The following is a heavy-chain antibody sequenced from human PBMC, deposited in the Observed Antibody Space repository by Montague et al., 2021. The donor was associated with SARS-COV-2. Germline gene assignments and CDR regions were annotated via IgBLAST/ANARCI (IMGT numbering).Heavy chain of an antibody. CDR3: VRASLIKARIAVAGTTVY. CDR2: ISYDGSNK. V-gene: IGHV3-30*09. Sequence: SLRLSCPASGSTFNNYAMHWVRQAPGKGLEWVAIISYDGSNKYYADSVKGRFAISRDNSKNTLYLQMNSLRAEDTAVYYCVRASLIKARIAVAGTTVYWGQGTLVTISS. D-gene: IGHD6-19*01. CDR1: GSTFNNYA. J-gene: IGHJ4*02.